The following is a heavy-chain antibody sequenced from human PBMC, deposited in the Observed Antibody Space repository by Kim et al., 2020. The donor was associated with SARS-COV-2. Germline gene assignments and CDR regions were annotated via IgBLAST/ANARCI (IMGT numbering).Heavy chain of an antibody. Sequence: ASVKVSCKASGYTFTSYGISWVRQAPGQGLEWMGWISAYNGNTNYAQKLQGRVTMTTDTSTSPAYMELRSLRSDDTAVYYCARDSGSSSIWGFSGMDVWGQGTTVTVSS. CDR2: ISAYNGNT. CDR1: GYTFTSYG. J-gene: IGHJ6*02. D-gene: IGHD6-6*01. V-gene: IGHV1-18*01. CDR3: ARDSGSSSIWGFSGMDV.